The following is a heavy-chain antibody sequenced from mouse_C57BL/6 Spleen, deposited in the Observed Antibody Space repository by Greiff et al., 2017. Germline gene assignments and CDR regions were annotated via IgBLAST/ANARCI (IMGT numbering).Heavy chain of an antibody. CDR3: ARLGDGLAY. CDR1: GYTFTGYW. CDR2: ILPGSGST. J-gene: IGHJ3*01. Sequence: VQLQQSGAELMKPGASVTLSCKATGYTFTGYWIAWVKQRPGNGLEWIGEILPGSGSTNYNEKFKGKATFTADTSSNTAYMQISSLATEDSAIYSCARLGDGLAYWGQGTLVTVSA. V-gene: IGHV1-9*01. D-gene: IGHD3-1*01.